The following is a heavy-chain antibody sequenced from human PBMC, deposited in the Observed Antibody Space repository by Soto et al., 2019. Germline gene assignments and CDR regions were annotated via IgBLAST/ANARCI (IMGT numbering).Heavy chain of an antibody. CDR2: IKEDGSQK. V-gene: IGHV3-7*01. CDR3: ARLGSSSGYFDY. J-gene: IGHJ4*02. D-gene: IGHD6-6*01. Sequence: XGSLRLSCAASGFTLSNYGMSWVRQAPGKGLEWVANIKEDGSQKRYVDSVKGRFTISRDNAKNSLYLQMNSLRADDTAVYYCARLGSSSGYFDYWGQGALVTVSS. CDR1: GFTLSNYG.